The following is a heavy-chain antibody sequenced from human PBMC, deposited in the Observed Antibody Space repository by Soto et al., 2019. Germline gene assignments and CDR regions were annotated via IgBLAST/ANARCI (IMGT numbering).Heavy chain of an antibody. CDR2: VSHDGRNT. D-gene: IGHD6-19*01. Sequence: VQLVESGGGVVQPGRSLRLSCAASGFTFSDYAMHWVRQAPGKGLEWVAVVSHDGRNTHYADSVKGRFTISRDSSKNTVSPETTSLRAEDTAVYYCAKGGRQWLVTSDFNYWGQGALVTVSS. V-gene: IGHV3-30*18. CDR3: AKGGRQWLVTSDFNY. CDR1: GFTFSDYA. J-gene: IGHJ4*02.